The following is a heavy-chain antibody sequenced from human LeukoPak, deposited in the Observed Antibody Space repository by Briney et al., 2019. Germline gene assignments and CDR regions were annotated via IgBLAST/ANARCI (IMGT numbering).Heavy chain of an antibody. J-gene: IGHJ5*02. V-gene: IGHV4-59*01. CDR2: IYYSGST. CDR3: ARNFDWFKNWFDP. CDR1: GGSISSYY. Sequence: SETLSLTCTVSGGSISSYYWSWNRQPPGKGLEWIGYIYYSGSTNYNPSLKSRVTISVDTSKNQFSLKLSSVTAADTAVYYCARNFDWFKNWFDPWGQGTLVTVSS. D-gene: IGHD3-9*01.